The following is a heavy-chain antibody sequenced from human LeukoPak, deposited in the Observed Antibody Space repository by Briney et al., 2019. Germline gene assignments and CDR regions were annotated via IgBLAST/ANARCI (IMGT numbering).Heavy chain of an antibody. CDR3: AKEDSAGGPNWFDP. CDR2: ISGSGDTT. Sequence: GGSLRLSCAASGFAFSSYGMSWVRQAPGKGLEWVSAISGSGDTTNYADSVKGRFTISRDNSKNTLYVQMNSLRAEDTAVYYCAKEDSAGGPNWFDPWGQGTLVTVSS. CDR1: GFAFSSYG. D-gene: IGHD3-16*01. V-gene: IGHV3-23*01. J-gene: IGHJ5*02.